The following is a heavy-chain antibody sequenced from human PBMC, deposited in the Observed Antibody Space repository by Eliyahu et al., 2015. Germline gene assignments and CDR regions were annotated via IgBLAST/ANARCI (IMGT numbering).Heavy chain of an antibody. Sequence: QVHLVQSGVEVKKPGASVXVSCKTSGFSFTDSGFTWVRQAPGQGLEWMGWISVYSGNTNYAQKFQGRVTMTTDTSTTTAHMELRSLTSDDTAMYYCARAPQFSGLPRPPTDYWGQGTLITVSS. D-gene: IGHD3-16*01. CDR1: GFSFTDSG. J-gene: IGHJ4*02. CDR3: ARAPQFSGLPRPPTDY. V-gene: IGHV1-18*01. CDR2: ISVYSGNT.